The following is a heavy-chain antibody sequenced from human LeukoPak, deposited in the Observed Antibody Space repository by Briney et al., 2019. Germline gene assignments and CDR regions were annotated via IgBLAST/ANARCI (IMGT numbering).Heavy chain of an antibody. CDR2: IIPIFGTA. CDR1: GGTFSSYA. CDR3: ARAAHRMVATSKTSYYYYGMDV. Sequence: SVKVSCKASGGTFSSYAISWVRQAPGQGLEWMGGIIPIFGTANYAQKFQGRVTITADESTSTAYMELSSLRSEDTAVYYCARAAHRMVATSKTSYYYYGMDVWGQGTTVTVSS. D-gene: IGHD5-12*01. J-gene: IGHJ6*02. V-gene: IGHV1-69*13.